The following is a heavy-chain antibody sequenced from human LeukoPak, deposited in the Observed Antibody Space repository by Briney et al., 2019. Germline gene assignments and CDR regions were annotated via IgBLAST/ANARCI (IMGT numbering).Heavy chain of an antibody. CDR3: ARRSYSRNWRTSRYHFDY. V-gene: IGHV4-59*12. CDR1: DDSITMYY. Sequence: SETLSLTCSVSDDSITMYYWTWIRQPPGKGLEWIGEINHSGSTNHKSSLKSRVTMPIDASKNQFSLRLSSVTAADTALYYCARRSYSRNWRTSRYHFDYWGQGTLVTVSS. D-gene: IGHD6-13*01. J-gene: IGHJ4*02. CDR2: INHSGST.